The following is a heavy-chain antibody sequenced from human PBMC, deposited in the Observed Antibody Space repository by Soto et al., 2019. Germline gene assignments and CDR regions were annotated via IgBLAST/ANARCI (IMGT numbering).Heavy chain of an antibody. Sequence: SETLSLTCTVSGGSISSYYWIWIRQPPGKGLEWIGYIYYSGSTNYNPSLKSRVTISVDTSKNQFSLKLSSVTAADTAVYYCARKSDPAIAAAGPDHAFDIWGQGTMVTVS. D-gene: IGHD6-13*01. CDR1: GGSISSYY. CDR2: IYYSGST. V-gene: IGHV4-59*01. CDR3: ARKSDPAIAAAGPDHAFDI. J-gene: IGHJ3*02.